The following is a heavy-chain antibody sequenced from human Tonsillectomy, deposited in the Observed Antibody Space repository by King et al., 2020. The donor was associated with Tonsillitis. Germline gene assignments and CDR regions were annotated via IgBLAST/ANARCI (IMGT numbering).Heavy chain of an antibody. CDR1: GYRFTAYY. Sequence: VQLVQSGTEVKKPGASVKVSCMASGYRFTAYYIHWVRQAHGQGLEWMGWSKPNRGDTYYSQRFQGRVTMTRDTSISTGYMDLSRLTSDDTAVYYCARDWGYWGLDYWGQGTLVTVSS. J-gene: IGHJ4*02. D-gene: IGHD7-27*01. V-gene: IGHV1-2*02. CDR3: ARDWGYWGLDY. CDR2: SKPNRGDT.